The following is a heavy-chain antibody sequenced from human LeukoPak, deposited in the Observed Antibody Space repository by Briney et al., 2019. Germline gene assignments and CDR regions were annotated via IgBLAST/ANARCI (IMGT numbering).Heavy chain of an antibody. CDR1: GGSISGYY. Sequence: NPSETLSLTCTVSGGSISGYYWSWIRQPPGKGLEWIAYISDIGSINYNPSLKSRVTISLDTSKNQFSLKLSSVTAADTAVYYCAGHHPRNTVDFWGQGTLVIVSS. D-gene: IGHD2/OR15-2a*01. V-gene: IGHV4-59*08. J-gene: IGHJ4*02. CDR3: AGHHPRNTVDF. CDR2: ISDIGSI.